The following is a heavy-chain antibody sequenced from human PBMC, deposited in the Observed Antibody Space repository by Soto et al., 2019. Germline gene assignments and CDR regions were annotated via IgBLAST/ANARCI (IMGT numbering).Heavy chain of an antibody. J-gene: IGHJ1*01. CDR3: ARGVYSSSWPHTTEYFQH. CDR1: GFTFSSYS. Sequence: PGGSLRLSCAASGFTFSSYSMNWVRQAPGKGLEWVSYISSSSSTIYYADPVKGRFTISRDNAKNSLYLQMNSLRDEDTAVYYCARGVYSSSWPHTTEYFQHWGQGTLVTVSS. CDR2: ISSSSSTI. D-gene: IGHD6-13*01. V-gene: IGHV3-48*02.